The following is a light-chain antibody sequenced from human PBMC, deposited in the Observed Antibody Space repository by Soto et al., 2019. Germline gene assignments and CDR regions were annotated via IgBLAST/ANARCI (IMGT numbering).Light chain of an antibody. CDR2: DAS. Sequence: EIVLTQSPATLSLSPGERATLSCRASQSVSSYLASYQQKPGQAPRLLIYDASNRATGIPARFSGSGSGTDFTLTISSLEPEDFAVYYCQQYNNWPITFGQGTRLEI. CDR1: QSVSSY. CDR3: QQYNNWPIT. J-gene: IGKJ5*01. V-gene: IGKV3-11*01.